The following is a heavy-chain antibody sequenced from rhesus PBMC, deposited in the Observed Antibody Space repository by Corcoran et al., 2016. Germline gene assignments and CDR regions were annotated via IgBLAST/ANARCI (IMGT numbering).Heavy chain of an antibody. CDR1: GGSISGYW. V-gene: IGHV4-160*01. CDR3: ARGYSSGRPDY. CDR2: IDSSGST. D-gene: IGHD6-31*01. J-gene: IGHJ4*01. Sequence: QLQLQESGPGLVKPSETLSLTCAVSGGSISGYWWIWIRQPPGKGLAWIGRIDSSGSTDYNPSLKSRVTLSRDTSKNQFSLKLSSVTAADTAVYYCARGYSSGRPDYWGQGVLVTVSS.